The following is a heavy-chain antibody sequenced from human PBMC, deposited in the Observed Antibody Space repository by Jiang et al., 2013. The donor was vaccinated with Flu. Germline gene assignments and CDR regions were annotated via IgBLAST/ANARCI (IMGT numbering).Heavy chain of an antibody. V-gene: IGHV4-59*08. CDR1: GGSISSYY. D-gene: IGHD3-10*01. J-gene: IGHJ3*02. Sequence: GLVKPSETLSLTCTVSGGSISSYYWSWIRQPPGKGLEWIGYIHYSGSTNYNPSLKSRVTISVDTSKNQFSLKLSSVTAADTAVYYCARHGGGYYLDAFDIWGQGTMVTVSS. CDR3: ARHGGGYYLDAFDI. CDR2: IHYSGST.